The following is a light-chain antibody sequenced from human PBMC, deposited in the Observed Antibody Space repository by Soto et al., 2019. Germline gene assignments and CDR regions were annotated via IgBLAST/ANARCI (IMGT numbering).Light chain of an antibody. V-gene: IGKV3D-15*01. Sequence: EIVMTQSPATLSVSPGERATLSCRASQSIGSNLAWYQQKPGQAPRLLIYGASTRATGIPARFSGGGSGTEFTLTISSLQSEDSAVYYCLQYNDWPPLTFGQGTRLEI. CDR3: LQYNDWPPLT. CDR2: GAS. CDR1: QSIGSN. J-gene: IGKJ5*01.